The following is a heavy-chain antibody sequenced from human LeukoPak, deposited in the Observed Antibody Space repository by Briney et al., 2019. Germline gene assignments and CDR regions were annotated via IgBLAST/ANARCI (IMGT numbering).Heavy chain of an antibody. CDR3: ARDGMVVGKADY. D-gene: IGHD2-15*01. CDR1: GYTFTGYY. J-gene: IGHJ4*02. V-gene: IGHV1-2*02. Sequence: ASVKVSCKASGYTFTGYYMHWVRQAPGQALEWMGWINPNSGGTNYAQKFQGRVTMTRDTSISTAYMELSRLRSDDTAVYYCARDGMVVGKADYWGQGTLVTVSS. CDR2: INPNSGGT.